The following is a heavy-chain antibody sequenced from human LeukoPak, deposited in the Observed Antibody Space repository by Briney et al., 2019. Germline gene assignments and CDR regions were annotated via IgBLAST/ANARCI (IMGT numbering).Heavy chain of an antibody. CDR2: INPSGGAT. CDR1: GYTFTNYY. J-gene: IGHJ4*02. CDR3: ATPYSGYGDFDY. V-gene: IGHV1-46*01. Sequence: ASVKVSCKASGYTFTNYYIHWVRQAPGQGLEWMRIINPSGGATTYAQKFQGRVTMTRDTSTSTVYMEMSSLRSEDTAMYYCATPYSGYGDFDYWGQGTLVTVSS. D-gene: IGHD5-12*01.